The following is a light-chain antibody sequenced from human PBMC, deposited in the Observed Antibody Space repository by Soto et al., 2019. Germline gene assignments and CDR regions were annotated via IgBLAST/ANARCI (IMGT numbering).Light chain of an antibody. Sequence: EIVMTQSPATLSVSTGERVTLSCRASQSVSNNLAWYQQKPGQAPRLLIYGASTRATAIPARFSGSGSGTEFTLTISSLQSEDFAVYYCQHSDNWPLFGQGTRL. CDR3: QHSDNWPL. CDR2: GAS. J-gene: IGKJ5*01. CDR1: QSVSNN. V-gene: IGKV3-15*01.